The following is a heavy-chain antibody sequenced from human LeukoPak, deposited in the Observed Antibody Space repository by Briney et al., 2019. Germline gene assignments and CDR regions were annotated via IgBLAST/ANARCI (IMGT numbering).Heavy chain of an antibody. Sequence: SVKVSCKASGGTFTSYAISWVRQAPGQGLEWMGGIIPIFGTANYAQKFQGRVTITTDKSTSTAYMELSSLRSEDTAVYYCARVVAVAGTPGSWFDPWGQGTLVTVSS. D-gene: IGHD6-19*01. V-gene: IGHV1-69*05. CDR1: GGTFTSYA. CDR2: IIPIFGTA. J-gene: IGHJ5*02. CDR3: ARVVAVAGTPGSWFDP.